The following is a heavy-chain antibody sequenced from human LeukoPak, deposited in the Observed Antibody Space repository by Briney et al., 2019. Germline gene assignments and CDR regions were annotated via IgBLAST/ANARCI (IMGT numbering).Heavy chain of an antibody. V-gene: IGHV3-48*02. CDR3: ARGGSPPEALGDTFDI. CDR2: ITSSSSTI. Sequence: GGSLRLSCAASGFTFSTYSMNWVRQAPGKGLEWVSYITSSSSTIYYADSVKGRYTISRDNAKNSLYLQMNSLGDEDTAVYYCARGGSPPEALGDTFDIWGQGTMVTVSS. J-gene: IGHJ3*02. CDR1: GFTFSTYS. D-gene: IGHD1-26*01.